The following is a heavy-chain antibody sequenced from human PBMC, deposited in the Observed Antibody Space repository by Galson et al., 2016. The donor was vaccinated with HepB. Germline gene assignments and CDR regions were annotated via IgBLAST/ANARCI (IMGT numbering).Heavy chain of an antibody. CDR3: TRDRGGGSTDYSRMDV. CDR1: GLTFSDAW. CDR2: IRGGGGGT. V-gene: IGHV3-15*05. J-gene: IGHJ6*02. D-gene: IGHD3-10*01. Sequence: SLRLSCAVSGLTFSDAWLAWVRQAPGKGLEFVGRIRGGGGGTDYAAFAKGRFSISRDDPKHMLFLQINSVKTEDTAVYYCTRDRGGGSTDYSRMDVWGQGTTVTVSS.